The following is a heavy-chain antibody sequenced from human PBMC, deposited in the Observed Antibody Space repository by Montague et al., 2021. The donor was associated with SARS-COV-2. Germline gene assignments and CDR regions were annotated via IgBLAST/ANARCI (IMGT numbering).Heavy chain of an antibody. CDR2: VHYSGXP. Sequence: SETLSLTCTVSGDSISSSSYNWGWIRLPPGKGLEWFGSVHYSGXPXYXXXXKXRVTIYVDTSKNQLSLKLRSVTAADTAVYYCTRHVHMTWPEPSPGFDYWGQGTLVTVSS. V-gene: IGHV4-39*01. CDR1: GDSISSSSYN. D-gene: IGHD1-1*01. J-gene: IGHJ4*02. CDR3: TRHVHMTWPEPSPGFDY.